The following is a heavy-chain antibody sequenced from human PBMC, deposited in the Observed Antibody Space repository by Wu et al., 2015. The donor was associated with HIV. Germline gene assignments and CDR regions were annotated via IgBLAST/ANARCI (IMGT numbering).Heavy chain of an antibody. V-gene: IGHV1-69*12. Sequence: QVQLVQSGAEVKKPGSSVKVSCKASGGTFSSYTISWVRQAPGQGLEWMGGIIPIFGTANYAQKFQGRVTITADESTSTAYMELSSLRSEDTAVYYCAGSNCSSTSCYTYYYYYYMDVWAKGPRSPSP. D-gene: IGHD2-2*02. CDR3: AGSNCSSTSCYTYYYYYYMDV. J-gene: IGHJ6*03. CDR2: IIPIFGTA. CDR1: GGTFSSYT.